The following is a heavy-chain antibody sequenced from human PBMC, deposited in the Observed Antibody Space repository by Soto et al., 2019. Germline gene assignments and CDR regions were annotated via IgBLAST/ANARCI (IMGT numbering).Heavy chain of an antibody. D-gene: IGHD3-3*01. CDR2: TYYRSKWYN. CDR1: GDSVSSKTGA. V-gene: IGHV6-1*01. Sequence: SQTLSLTCAISGDSVSSKTGAWNWIRQSPSRGLEWLGRTYYRSKWYNDYAVSVKSRITIKPDTSKNQFSLQLNSVTPEDTAVYFCAREALPYFYIWSGCLSFDRWGQGTLVTVS. CDR3: AREALPYFYIWSGCLSFDR. J-gene: IGHJ4*02.